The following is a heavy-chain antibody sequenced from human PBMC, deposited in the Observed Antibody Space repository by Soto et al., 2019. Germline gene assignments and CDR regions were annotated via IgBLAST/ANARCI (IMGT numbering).Heavy chain of an antibody. CDR1: GGTFSTYA. V-gene: IGHV1-69*05. Sequence: QVQLVQSGAEVKKPESSVKVSCKAPGGTFSTYAISWVRQAPGQGLEWMGGIIPMFGTANYAQRFQDRVTITPNESTNTVYMELSSLRSEDTAVYFCASGIQLWLRRINNGYSGWGQGTLVTVSP. CDR3: ASGIQLWLRRINNGYSG. CDR2: IIPMFGTA. D-gene: IGHD5-18*01. J-gene: IGHJ4*02.